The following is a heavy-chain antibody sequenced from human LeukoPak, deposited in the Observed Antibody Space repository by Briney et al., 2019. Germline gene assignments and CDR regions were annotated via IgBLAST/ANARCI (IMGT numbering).Heavy chain of an antibody. D-gene: IGHD2-2*01. CDR3: ASLYCSSTSCYYIPY. CDR2: IYHSGST. Sequence: SETLSLTCTVCGYSISSGYYWGWIRQPPGKGLEWIGSIYHSGSTYYNPSLKSRVTISVNTSKNQFSLKLSSVTAADTAVYYCASLYCSSTSCYYIPYWGQGTLVTVSS. J-gene: IGHJ4*02. V-gene: IGHV4-38-2*02. CDR1: GYSISSGYY.